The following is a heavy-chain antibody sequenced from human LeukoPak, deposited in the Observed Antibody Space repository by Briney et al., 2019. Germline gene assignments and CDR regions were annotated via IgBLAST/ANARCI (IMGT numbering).Heavy chain of an antibody. Sequence: PSETLSLTCTVSGDSITSYYWSWIRQPPGKGLEWIGYIYYSGSTNYNPSLKSRVIISLDTSKNQFSLKLSSVTAADTAVYYCARLTGYDWESSYDYWGQGTLVTVSS. J-gene: IGHJ4*02. CDR2: IYYSGST. V-gene: IGHV4-59*01. CDR3: ARLTGYDWESSYDY. D-gene: IGHD5-12*01. CDR1: GDSITSYY.